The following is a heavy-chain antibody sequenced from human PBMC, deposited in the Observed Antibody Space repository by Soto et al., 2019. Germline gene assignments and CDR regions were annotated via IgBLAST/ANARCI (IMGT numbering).Heavy chain of an antibody. V-gene: IGHV3-53*04. CDR3: ARDRQSSGWLVAFDI. J-gene: IGHJ3*02. CDR2: IFTGGST. CDR1: GFTVSSNY. D-gene: IGHD6-19*01. Sequence: EVQLVESGGGLVQPGGSLRLSCAASGFTVSSNYMSWVRQAPGKGLEWVSVIFTGGSTYYADSVKGRFTISRHSSMKTVYLQMDSLRAEDTAVYYCARDRQSSGWLVAFDIWGQGTMVTVSS.